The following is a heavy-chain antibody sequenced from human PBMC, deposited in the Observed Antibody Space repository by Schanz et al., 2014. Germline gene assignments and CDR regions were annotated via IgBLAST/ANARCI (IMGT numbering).Heavy chain of an antibody. V-gene: IGHV1-69*02. Sequence: QLQLVQSGAEVKKPGSSVKVSCKLSGGTFSSYTISWMRQAPGQGLEWMGKIIPILGIANYAQKFQGRVTITADRSTSTAYMELSSLRSEDTAVYYCARLPNLRWGWFDPWGPGTLVTVSS. J-gene: IGHJ5*02. CDR3: ARLPNLRWGWFDP. CDR2: IIPILGIA. CDR1: GGTFSSYT. D-gene: IGHD3-16*01.